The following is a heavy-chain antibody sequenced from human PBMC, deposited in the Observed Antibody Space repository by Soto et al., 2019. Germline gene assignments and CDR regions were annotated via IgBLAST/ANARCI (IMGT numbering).Heavy chain of an antibody. Sequence: QVQLVQSGAEVKKPGSSVKVSCKASGGTFSSYAISWVRQAPGQGLEWMGGIIPIFGTANYAQKFQGRVTITADESTSTAYMELSSLRSEDTAVYYCARGGDYVWGSYRSAYLQHWGQGTLVTVSS. V-gene: IGHV1-69*01. CDR2: IIPIFGTA. D-gene: IGHD3-16*02. J-gene: IGHJ1*01. CDR1: GGTFSSYA. CDR3: ARGGDYVWGSYRSAYLQH.